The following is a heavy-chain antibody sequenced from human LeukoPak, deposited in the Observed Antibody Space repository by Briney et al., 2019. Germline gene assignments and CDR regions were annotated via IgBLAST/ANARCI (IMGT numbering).Heavy chain of an antibody. CDR3: ARGPSIAVAGTPDY. D-gene: IGHD6-19*01. Sequence: SETLSLTCAVYGGSFSGYYWSWIRQPPGKGLEWIGEINHSGSTNYNPSLKSRVTISVDTSKNQFSLKLSSVTAADTAVYYCARGPSIAVAGTPDYWGQGTLVTVSS. CDR2: INHSGST. CDR1: GGSFSGYY. J-gene: IGHJ4*02. V-gene: IGHV4-34*01.